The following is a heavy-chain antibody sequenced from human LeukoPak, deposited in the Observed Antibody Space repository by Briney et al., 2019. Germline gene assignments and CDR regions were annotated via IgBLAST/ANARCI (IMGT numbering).Heavy chain of an antibody. Sequence: ASVKVSCKASGYTFSTYDINWVRQATGQGLEWIGWMNPDSGNTGYAQKFQGRVTMTWDTSITTAHMELSSLTSEDTAIYYCARVLRDTIWYDFWGQGTQVTVSS. CDR2: MNPDSGNT. CDR1: GYTFSTYD. CDR3: ARVLRDTIWYDF. D-gene: IGHD3-3*01. V-gene: IGHV1-8*01. J-gene: IGHJ5*01.